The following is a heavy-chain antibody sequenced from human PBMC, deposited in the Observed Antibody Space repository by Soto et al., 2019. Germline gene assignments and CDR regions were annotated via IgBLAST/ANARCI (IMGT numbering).Heavy chain of an antibody. D-gene: IGHD1-26*01. V-gene: IGHV1-69*01. CDR2: LIPMFQKA. Sequence: QVQLEQSGAEVTKTGSSVRLSCKTSGGPFISHSIHWVRQAPGQGLQWMGELIPMFQKANYARKFQGRVTIAADRSTNTAYMALNNITSDDTAVYFCARGSTNYPEYFQFWGQGTLVTVSS. J-gene: IGHJ1*01. CDR1: GGPFISHS. CDR3: ARGSTNYPEYFQF.